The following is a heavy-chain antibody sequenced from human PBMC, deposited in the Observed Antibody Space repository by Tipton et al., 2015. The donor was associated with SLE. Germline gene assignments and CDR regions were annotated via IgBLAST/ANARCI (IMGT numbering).Heavy chain of an antibody. V-gene: IGHV4-31*03. J-gene: IGHJ4*02. D-gene: IGHD3-3*01. CDR1: SGSISSYY. Sequence: TLSLTCSVSSGSISSYYWTWIRQHPRQGLEWIGYVYYSGSTDYNPSPKSRLSISLDTSQNQFSLRLTSVTAADTAVYYCARANDFWSGHYALDYLGQGILVTVSS. CDR3: ARANDFWSGHYALDY. CDR2: VYYSGST.